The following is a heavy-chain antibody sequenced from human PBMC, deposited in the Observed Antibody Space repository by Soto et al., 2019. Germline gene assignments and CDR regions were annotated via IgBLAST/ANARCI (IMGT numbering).Heavy chain of an antibody. D-gene: IGHD2-2*01. CDR1: GGSISSYY. J-gene: IGHJ5*02. CDR2: IYYSGST. Sequence: SETLSLTCTVSGGSISSYYWSWIRQPPGKGLEWIGYIYYSGSTNYNPSLKSRATISLDTSKNQFSLKLSSVTAADTAVYYCARQGPASILDTWFDPWGQGTLVTVSS. CDR3: ARQGPASILDTWFDP. V-gene: IGHV4-59*01.